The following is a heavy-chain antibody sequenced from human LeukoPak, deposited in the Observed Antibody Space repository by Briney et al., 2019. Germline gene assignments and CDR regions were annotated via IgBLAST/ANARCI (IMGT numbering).Heavy chain of an antibody. CDR1: GGSFSGYY. Sequence: PSETLSLTCAVYGGSFSGYYWSWIRQPPGKGLEWIGEINHSGSTNYNPSLKSRVTISVDTSKNQFSLKLSSVTAADTAVYYCARPSWSGYYNYWGQGTLVTVSS. CDR2: INHSGST. J-gene: IGHJ4*02. V-gene: IGHV4-34*01. CDR3: ARPSWSGYYNY. D-gene: IGHD3-3*01.